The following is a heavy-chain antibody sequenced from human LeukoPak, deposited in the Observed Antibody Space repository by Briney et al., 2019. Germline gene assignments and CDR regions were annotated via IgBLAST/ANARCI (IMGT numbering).Heavy chain of an antibody. CDR3: ARDLPGGVWYFDL. CDR2: INAGNGNT. Sequence: ASVKVSCKASGYTFTSYAMHWVRQAPGQRLEWMGWINAGNGNTKYSQKFQGRVTITRDTSASTAYMELSSLRSEDTAVYYCARDLPGGVWYFDLWGRGTLVTVSS. D-gene: IGHD3-16*01. CDR1: GYTFTSYA. V-gene: IGHV1-3*01. J-gene: IGHJ2*01.